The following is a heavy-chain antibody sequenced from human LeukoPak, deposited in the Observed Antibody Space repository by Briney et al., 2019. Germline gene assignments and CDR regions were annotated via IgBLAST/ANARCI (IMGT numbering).Heavy chain of an antibody. CDR3: ARDRTRYGDYVYYYYGMDV. J-gene: IGHJ6*02. V-gene: IGHV3-21*01. D-gene: IGHD4-17*01. Sequence: GGSLRLSRAASGFTFSGYSMNWVRQAPGKGLEWVSSISSSSSYIYYADSVKGRFTISRDNAKNSLYLQMNSLRAEDTAVYYCARDRTRYGDYVYYYYGMDVWGQGTTVTVSS. CDR1: GFTFSGYS. CDR2: ISSSSSYI.